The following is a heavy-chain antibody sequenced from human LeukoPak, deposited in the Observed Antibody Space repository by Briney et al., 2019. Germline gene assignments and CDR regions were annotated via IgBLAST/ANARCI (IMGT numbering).Heavy chain of an antibody. CDR2: IKQDGSEK. D-gene: IGHD2-2*01. J-gene: IGHJ4*02. V-gene: IGHV3-7*01. CDR1: GFTFSTYW. Sequence: PGGSLRLSCGASGFTFSTYWMSWVRQAPGKGLEWVANIKQDGSEKYYVDSVKGRFTISRDNAKNSLYLQMNSLRAEDTAVYYCAKGPYCSSTSCYPYYFGYWGQGTLVTVSS. CDR3: AKGPYCSSTSCYPYYFGY.